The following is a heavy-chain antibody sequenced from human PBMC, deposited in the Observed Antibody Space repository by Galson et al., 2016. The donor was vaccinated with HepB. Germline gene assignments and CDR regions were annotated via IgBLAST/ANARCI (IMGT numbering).Heavy chain of an antibody. CDR2: ISYDGSNK. CDR3: AKDHGYSYGYLAY. V-gene: IGHV3-30*18. D-gene: IGHD5-18*01. Sequence: SLRLSCAASGFTFSTYGMHWVRPAPGKGLEWVAVISYDGSNKYYADSVKGRFTISRDNSKNTLYLQMNSLRAEDTAVYYCAKDHGYSYGYLAYWGQGTPVTVSS. CDR1: GFTFSTYG. J-gene: IGHJ4*02.